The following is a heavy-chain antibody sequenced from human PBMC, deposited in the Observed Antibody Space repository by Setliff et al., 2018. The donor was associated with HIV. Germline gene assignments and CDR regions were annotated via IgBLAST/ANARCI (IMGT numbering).Heavy chain of an antibody. D-gene: IGHD1-1*01. CDR2: ASDDGKNI. CDR3: AGSRGYFVQAD. V-gene: IGHV3-33*05. Sequence: PGGSLRLSCAASGFTFSNYAVHWVRQAPGKGLEWVAVASDDGKNIYYADSVKGRFTVSRDNTKNLLYLEMNSLRAEDAAVYYCAGSRGYFVQADWGQGTLVTVSS. J-gene: IGHJ4*02. CDR1: GFTFSNYA.